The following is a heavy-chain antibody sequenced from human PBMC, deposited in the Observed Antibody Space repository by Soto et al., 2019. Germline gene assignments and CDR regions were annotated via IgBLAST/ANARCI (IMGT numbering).Heavy chain of an antibody. V-gene: IGHV1-3*01. J-gene: IGHJ5*02. CDR1: GYTFTSYA. CDR2: INAGNGNT. Sequence: ASVKVSCKASGYTFTSYAMHWVRQAPGQRLEWMGWINAGNGNTKYSQKFQGRVTITRDTSASTAYMELSSLRSEDTAVYYCARSPTIVPAAMRLICWFDPWGQGTLVTVSS. CDR3: ARSPTIVPAAMRLICWFDP. D-gene: IGHD2-2*01.